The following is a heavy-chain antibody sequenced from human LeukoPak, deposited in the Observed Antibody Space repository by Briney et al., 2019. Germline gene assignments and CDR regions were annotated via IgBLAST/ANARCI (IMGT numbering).Heavy chain of an antibody. CDR3: ATDYLAY. V-gene: IGHV3-23*01. Sequence: GGSLRLSCAASGFTFSSHAMSWVRQAPGKGLEWVSAIGDDVVSTYYAESVKGRFTISRDNSKNTLYLQMNNLRVEDTALYYCATDYLAYWGQGTLVTVSS. CDR2: IGDDVVST. J-gene: IGHJ4*02. CDR1: GFTFSSHA.